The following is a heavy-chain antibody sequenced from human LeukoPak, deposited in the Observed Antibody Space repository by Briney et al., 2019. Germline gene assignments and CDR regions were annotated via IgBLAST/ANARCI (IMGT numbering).Heavy chain of an antibody. CDR2: IKPDGREE. CDR3: ARVLFGVVIGLDY. V-gene: IGHV3-7*01. Sequence: GGSLRLSCAASEFTFRNYWMTWVRQAPGKGLEWVANIKPDGREEFYVDSVKGRFSMSRDNGKNLLFLQMNSLRVEDTAVYYCARVLFGVVIGLDYWGQGTLVTVSS. CDR1: EFTFRNYW. D-gene: IGHD3-3*01. J-gene: IGHJ4*02.